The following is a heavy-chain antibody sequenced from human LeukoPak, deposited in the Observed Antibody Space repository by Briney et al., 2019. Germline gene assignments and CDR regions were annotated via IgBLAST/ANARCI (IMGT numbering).Heavy chain of an antibody. CDR1: GFTFSSYA. CDR2: ISGSGGST. V-gene: IGHV3-23*01. CDR3: AKDHRFGSGYSAIDY. D-gene: IGHD3-22*01. J-gene: IGHJ4*02. Sequence: PGGSLRLSCAASGFTFSSYAMSWVRQAPGKGLEWVSAISGSGGSTYYADSVKGRFTIPRDNSKNTLYLQMNSLRAEDTAVYYCAKDHRFGSGYSAIDYWGQGTLVTVSS.